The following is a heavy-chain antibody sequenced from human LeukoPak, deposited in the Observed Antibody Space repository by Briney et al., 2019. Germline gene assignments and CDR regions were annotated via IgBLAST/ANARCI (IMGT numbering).Heavy chain of an antibody. CDR1: GFTFSTYA. J-gene: IGHJ4*02. Sequence: PGGSLRLSCAASGFTFSTYAMSWVRQAPGKGLEWVSGISGSGGSTFYADSVKGRSTISRDNSKNTLYLQMTTLRAEDTAVYYCAKDRAYYSDSSGYYLVRAYDYWGQGTLVTVSS. D-gene: IGHD3-22*01. V-gene: IGHV3-23*01. CDR3: AKDRAYYSDSSGYYLVRAYDY. CDR2: ISGSGGST.